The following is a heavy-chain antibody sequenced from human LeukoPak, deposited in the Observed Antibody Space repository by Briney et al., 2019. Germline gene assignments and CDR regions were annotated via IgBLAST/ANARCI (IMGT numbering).Heavy chain of an antibody. CDR1: GGSISSGDYS. D-gene: IGHD3-10*01. J-gene: IGHJ4*02. CDR3: ARDLLWFGEAYFDY. Sequence: SETLSLTCAVSGGSISSGDYSWSWVRQPPGKGLEWIGYIYHSGRTYYNPSLKSRVTISIDRSKNQFSLKLSSVTAADTAVYYCARDLLWFGEAYFDYWGQGTLVTVSS. CDR2: IYHSGRT. V-gene: IGHV4-30-2*01.